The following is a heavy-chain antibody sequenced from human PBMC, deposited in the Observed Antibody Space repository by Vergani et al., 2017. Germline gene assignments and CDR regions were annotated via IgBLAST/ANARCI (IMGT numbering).Heavy chain of an antibody. Sequence: QVQLQQWGPGLLKPSETLSLTCAVYGGSLSGYYWSWIRLAPGKGLEWIGEINHSGTINYNPTLKSPFNVSIDTSRDHFSRKLRALSAADTAVYFCARRAERWETLLRDDFDVWGQGTFVTVSP. D-gene: IGHD1-26*01. J-gene: IGHJ3*01. CDR1: GGSLSGYY. CDR2: INHSGTI. V-gene: IGHV4-34*01. CDR3: ARRAERWETLLRDDFDV.